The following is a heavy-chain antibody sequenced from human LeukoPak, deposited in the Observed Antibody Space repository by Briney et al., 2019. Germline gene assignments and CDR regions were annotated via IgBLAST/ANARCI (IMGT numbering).Heavy chain of an antibody. CDR3: ARDQDSSGWYGYYYYYGMDV. D-gene: IGHD6-19*01. CDR2: MKRDGSEI. J-gene: IGHJ6*02. Sequence: GGSLRLSCSASGFTFSTYWMSWVRQAPGKGLEWVANMKRDGSEIYYVDSVRGRFTISRDNARNSLYLQMNSLRAEDTAVYYCARDQDSSGWYGYYYYYGMDVWGQGTTVTVSS. V-gene: IGHV3-7*01. CDR1: GFTFSTYW.